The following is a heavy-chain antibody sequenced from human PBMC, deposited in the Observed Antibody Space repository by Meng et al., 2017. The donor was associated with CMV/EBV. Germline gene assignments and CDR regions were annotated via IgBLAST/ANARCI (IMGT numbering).Heavy chain of an antibody. J-gene: IGHJ6*02. CDR1: GFTFSSYA. CDR2: ISYDGSSK. Sequence: SCAASGFTFSSYAMHWVRQAPGKGLEWVARISYDGSSKYFADSVKGRFTISRDNSKNTLYLQMNSLRAEDTAVYYCAKTTAVDTRSYYYYGMDVWGQGTTVTVSS. D-gene: IGHD6-13*01. CDR3: AKTTAVDTRSYYYYGMDV. V-gene: IGHV3-30-3*02.